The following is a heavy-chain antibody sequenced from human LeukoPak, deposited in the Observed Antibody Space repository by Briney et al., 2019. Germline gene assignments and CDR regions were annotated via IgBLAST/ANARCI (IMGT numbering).Heavy chain of an antibody. CDR3: ASTQGGNLFDY. J-gene: IGHJ4*02. Sequence: GGSLRLSCAASGFTFSNAWMNWVRQAPGKGLEWVSVIYSGGSTYYADSVKGRFTISRDNSKNTLYLQMNSLRAEDTAVYYCASTQGGNLFDYWGQGTLVTVSS. V-gene: IGHV3-66*02. CDR2: IYSGGST. D-gene: IGHD1-14*01. CDR1: GFTFSNAW.